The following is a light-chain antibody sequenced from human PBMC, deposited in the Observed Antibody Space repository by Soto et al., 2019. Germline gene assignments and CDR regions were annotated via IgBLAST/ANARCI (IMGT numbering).Light chain of an antibody. CDR1: QSVSSSY. J-gene: IGKJ1*01. CDR3: QQYGSSLWT. V-gene: IGKV3-20*01. Sequence: EIVLTQSPGTLSLSPGERATLSCRASQSVSSSYLAWYQQKPGQAPRLLIYGASSRATGIPDRFRGSGSGTDFTLTISRLEPEDFAVYYCQQYGSSLWTFG. CDR2: GAS.